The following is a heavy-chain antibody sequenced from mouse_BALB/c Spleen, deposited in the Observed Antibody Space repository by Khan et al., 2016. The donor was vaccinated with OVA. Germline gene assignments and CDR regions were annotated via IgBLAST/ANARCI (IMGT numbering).Heavy chain of an antibody. D-gene: IGHD2-10*01. J-gene: IGHJ3*01. CDR2: ISGTGSYT. V-gene: IGHV5-9*02. CDR3: ARPSYYGNPWFTY. CDR1: GFAFSSYD. Sequence: EVELVESGGGLVKPGGSLKLSCAASGFAFSSYDMSWVHQTPEKRLEWVATISGTGSYTYYPDSVKGRFTISRDNARNTLYLQMSSLRSEDTALYYCARPSYYGNPWFTYWGQGTLVTVSA.